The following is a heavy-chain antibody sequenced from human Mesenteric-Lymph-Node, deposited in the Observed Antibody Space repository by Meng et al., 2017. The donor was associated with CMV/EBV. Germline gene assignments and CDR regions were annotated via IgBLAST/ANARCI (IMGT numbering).Heavy chain of an antibody. D-gene: IGHD3-3*01. CDR3: ARAPQRRMIFGVVIIPYYYGMDV. CDR2: MNPNSGNT. V-gene: IGHV1-8*03. CDR1: GYTFTSYD. Sequence: ASVKVSCKASGYTFTSYDINWVRQATGQGLEWMGWMNPNSGNTGYAQKFQGRVTITRNTSISTAYMELSSLRSEDTAVYYCARAPQRRMIFGVVIIPYYYGMDVWGQGTTVTVSS. J-gene: IGHJ6*02.